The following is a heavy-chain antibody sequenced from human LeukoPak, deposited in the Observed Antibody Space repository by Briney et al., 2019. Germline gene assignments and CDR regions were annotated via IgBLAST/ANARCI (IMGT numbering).Heavy chain of an antibody. CDR1: GYTSTSYG. Sequence: ASVKVSCKASGYTSTSYGISWVRQAPGQGLEWMGWISAYNGNTNYAQKLQGRVTMTTDASTSTAYMELRSLRSDDTAVYYCARPYYDSSAPPYDYWGQGTLVTVSS. V-gene: IGHV1-18*01. J-gene: IGHJ4*02. D-gene: IGHD3-22*01. CDR3: ARPYYDSSAPPYDY. CDR2: ISAYNGNT.